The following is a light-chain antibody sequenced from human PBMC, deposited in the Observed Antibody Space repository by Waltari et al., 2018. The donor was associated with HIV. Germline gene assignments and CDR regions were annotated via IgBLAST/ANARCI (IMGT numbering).Light chain of an antibody. CDR3: QQYSNWPLT. V-gene: IGKV3-15*01. CDR1: QSVSTS. Sequence: EIVMTQSPATLSVSPGERATLSCWASQSVSTSSAWYQQKPGQPPKLLFYDASTRACGVPARFSGSGSGTEFTLTISSLQSEDFAVYYCQQYSNWPLTFGGGTKVEI. CDR2: DAS. J-gene: IGKJ4*01.